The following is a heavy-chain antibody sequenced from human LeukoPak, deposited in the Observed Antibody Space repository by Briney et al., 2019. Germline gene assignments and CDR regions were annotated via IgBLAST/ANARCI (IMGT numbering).Heavy chain of an antibody. Sequence: SETLSLTCTVSGGSISSYYWSWIRQPPGKGLEWIGYIYYSGSTNYNPSLKSRVTISVDTSKNQFSLKLSSVTTADTAVYYCARLVVVGAPDAFDIWGQGTMVTVSS. CDR2: IYYSGST. V-gene: IGHV4-59*08. CDR1: GGSISSYY. J-gene: IGHJ3*02. D-gene: IGHD2-21*01. CDR3: ARLVVVGAPDAFDI.